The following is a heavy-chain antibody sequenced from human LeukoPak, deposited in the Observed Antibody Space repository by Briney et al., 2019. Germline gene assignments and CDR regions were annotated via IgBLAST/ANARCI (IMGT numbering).Heavy chain of an antibody. Sequence: GGSLRLSCAASGFTFSSYAMHWVRQAPGKGLGWVAAISYDGSNKYYADSVKGRFTISRDNSKNTLYLQMNSLRAEDTAVYYCARGRNDILTGYYETTFDYWGQGTLVTVSS. V-gene: IGHV3-30*04. CDR3: ARGRNDILTGYYETTFDY. CDR1: GFTFSSYA. D-gene: IGHD3-9*01. J-gene: IGHJ4*02. CDR2: ISYDGSNK.